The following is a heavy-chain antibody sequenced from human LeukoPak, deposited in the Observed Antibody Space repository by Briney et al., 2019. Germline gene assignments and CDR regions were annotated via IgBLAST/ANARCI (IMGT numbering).Heavy chain of an antibody. V-gene: IGHV4-61*02. CDR2: IYTSGST. J-gene: IGHJ4*02. D-gene: IGHD3-10*01. CDR1: GGSISSGSYY. CDR3: ARSYYKSFDY. Sequence: SQTLSLTCTVSGGSISSGSYYWSWIRQLAGKGLEWIGRIYTSGSTNYNPSLKSRVTISVDTSKNQFSLKLSSVTAADTAVYYCARSYYKSFDYWGQGTLVTVSS.